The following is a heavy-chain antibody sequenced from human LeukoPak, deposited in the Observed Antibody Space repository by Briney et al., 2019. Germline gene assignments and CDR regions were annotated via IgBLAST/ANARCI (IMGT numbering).Heavy chain of an antibody. CDR3: ARHGSWGAPFDY. CDR2: IYYSGST. D-gene: IGHD3-16*01. V-gene: IGHV4-59*08. Sequence: SETLSLTCTVSAGPISSNYWSWIRQPPGKGLEWIGYIYYSGSTNYNPSLKSRVTISVDTSKSQFSLKLSSVTAADTAVYYCARHGSWGAPFDYWGQGTLVTVSS. J-gene: IGHJ4*02. CDR1: AGPISSNY.